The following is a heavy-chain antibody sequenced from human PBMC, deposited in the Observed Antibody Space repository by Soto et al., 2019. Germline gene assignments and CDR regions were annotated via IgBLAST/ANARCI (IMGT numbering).Heavy chain of an antibody. CDR3: ARLWARIVATIGEYYFDY. CDR2: IIPIFGTA. D-gene: IGHD5-12*01. V-gene: IGHV1-69*01. Sequence: QVQLVQSGAEVKKPGSSVKVSCKASGGTFSSYDISWVRQAPVQGLEWMGGIIPIFGTANYAQKFQGRVTINADESTSTAYMELSSLRSEDTAVYYCARLWARIVATIGEYYFDYWGQGTLVTVSS. J-gene: IGHJ4*02. CDR1: GGTFSSYD.